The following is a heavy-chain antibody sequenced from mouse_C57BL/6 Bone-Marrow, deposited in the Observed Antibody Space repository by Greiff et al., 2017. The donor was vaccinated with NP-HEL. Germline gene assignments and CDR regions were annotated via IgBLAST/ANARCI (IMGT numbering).Heavy chain of an antibody. V-gene: IGHV5-4*01. Sequence: EVKVVESGGGLVKPGGSLKLSCAASGFTFSSYAMSWVRQTPEKRLEWVATISDGGSYTYYPDNVKGRFTISRDNAKNNLYLQMSHLKSEETAMYYCAREGYEAWTAYRGQGTLVTVSA. CDR2: ISDGGSYT. CDR1: GFTFSSYA. CDR3: AREGYEAWTAY. D-gene: IGHD2-2*01. J-gene: IGHJ3*01.